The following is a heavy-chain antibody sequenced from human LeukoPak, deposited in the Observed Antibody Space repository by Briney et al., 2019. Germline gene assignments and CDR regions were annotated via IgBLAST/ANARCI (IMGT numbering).Heavy chain of an antibody. CDR2: IYYSGNT. D-gene: IGHD6-13*01. CDR1: GGSISSYY. Sequence: PSETLSLTCTVSGGSISSYYWSWIRQPPGKGLEWIGYIYYSGNTNYNPSLKSRVTISVDTSKNQFSLKLSSVTAADTGVYYCARHFPGSSGWYDPFDFWGQGTLVTVSS. J-gene: IGHJ4*02. V-gene: IGHV4-59*08. CDR3: ARHFPGSSGWYDPFDF.